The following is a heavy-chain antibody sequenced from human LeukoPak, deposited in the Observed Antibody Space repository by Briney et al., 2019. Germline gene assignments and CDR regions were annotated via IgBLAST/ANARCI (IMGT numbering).Heavy chain of an antibody. D-gene: IGHD1-26*01. CDR1: GFTFSDYY. CDR2: ISSSGSTI. Sequence: PGGSLRLSCAASGFTFSDYYMSWIRQAPGKGLEWVSYISSSGSTIYYADSVKGRFTISRDNAKNSLYLQMNSLRAEDTAVYYCARVGRDRDSGSYDDSAYGMDVWGQGTTVTVSS. V-gene: IGHV3-11*01. J-gene: IGHJ6*02. CDR3: ARVGRDRDSGSYDDSAYGMDV.